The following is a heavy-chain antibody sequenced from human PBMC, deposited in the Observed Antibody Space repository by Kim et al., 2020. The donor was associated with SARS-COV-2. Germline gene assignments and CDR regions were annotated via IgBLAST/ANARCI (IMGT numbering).Heavy chain of an antibody. D-gene: IGHD3-10*01. J-gene: IGHJ4*02. V-gene: IGHV5-51*01. CDR2: IYPGAFDI. Sequence: GESLKISCKTSGYNFINYWIGWVRQMPGKGLEWTGIIYPGAFDIKYSPSFQGQATITVDKSISTAYLQWDSLEASDTAMYYCARWAAKGKSDGTSGLVYWDQRPLVTVSS. CDR1: GYNFINYW. CDR3: ARWAAKGKSDGTSGLVY.